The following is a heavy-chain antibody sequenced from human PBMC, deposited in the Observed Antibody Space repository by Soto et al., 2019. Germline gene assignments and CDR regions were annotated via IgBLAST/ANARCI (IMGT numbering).Heavy chain of an antibody. CDR2: IYHSGST. CDR3: ARVGNACSGGSCYCYNWLDP. V-gene: IGHV4-30-2*01. D-gene: IGHD2-15*01. J-gene: IGHJ5*02. Sequence: SETLSLTCAVSGGSISSGGYSWSWIRQPPGKGLEWIGYIYHSGSTYYNPSLKSRVTISVDRSKNQFSLKLSSVTAADTAVYYCARVGNACSGGSCYCYNWLDPWGQGTLVTVSS. CDR1: GGSISSGGYS.